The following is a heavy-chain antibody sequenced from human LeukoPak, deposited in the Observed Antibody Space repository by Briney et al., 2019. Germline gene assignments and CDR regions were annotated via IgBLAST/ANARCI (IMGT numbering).Heavy chain of an antibody. CDR3: ARSHSNYDYFDY. CDR2: IYHSGST. V-gene: IGHV4-30-2*01. Sequence: PSETLSLTCAVSGGPISSGGYPWSWVRQPPGKGLEWIGYIYHSGSTYYNPSLKSRITISVDRSKNQFSLKLSSVTAADTAVYYCARSHSNYDYFDYWGQGTLVTVSS. D-gene: IGHD4-4*01. CDR1: GGPISSGGYP. J-gene: IGHJ4*02.